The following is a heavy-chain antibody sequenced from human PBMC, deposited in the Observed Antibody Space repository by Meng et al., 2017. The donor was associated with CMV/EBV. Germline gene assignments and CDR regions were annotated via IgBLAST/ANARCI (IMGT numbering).Heavy chain of an antibody. D-gene: IGHD3-16*01. J-gene: IGHJ4*02. CDR1: GSPLTGYS. Sequence: QWHAVHAGAVLRKRGASVTFSCKASGSPLTGYSIHWVRPGPGQGLEWMGWITPKSGGTNYAQKFQGSVTMTRDTSLSTAYMELSRLRSDDTAVYYCARHYDYDDYWGQGTLVTVSS. CDR3: ARHYDYDDY. V-gene: IGHV1-2*02. CDR2: ITPKSGGT.